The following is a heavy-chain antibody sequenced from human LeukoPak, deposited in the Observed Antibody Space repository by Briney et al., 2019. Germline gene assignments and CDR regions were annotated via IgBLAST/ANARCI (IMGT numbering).Heavy chain of an antibody. J-gene: IGHJ4*02. CDR3: ASSTVGTLDY. CDR1: GFTFSSYG. CDR2: IWYDGSNK. Sequence: PGGSLRLSCAASGFTFSSYGMHWVRQAPGKGLEWVAVIWYDGSNKYYADSVKGRFTISRDNAKNSLYLQMNSLRAEDTAVYYCASSTVGTLDYWGQGTLVTVSS. V-gene: IGHV3-33*03. D-gene: IGHD1-14*01.